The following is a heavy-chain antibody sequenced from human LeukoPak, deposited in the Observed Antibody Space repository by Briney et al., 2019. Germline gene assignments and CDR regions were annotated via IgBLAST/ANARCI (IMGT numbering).Heavy chain of an antibody. V-gene: IGHV3-48*03. CDR1: GFTFSSYE. CDR2: ISIEGNSL. Sequence: GSLRLSCAASGFTFSSYEMNWVRQAPGKGLEWISYISIEGNSLYYADSVKGRFTISRDNGKSSLYLQMRSLRAEDTAVYYCASGPGLDYWGQGTLVTVSS. J-gene: IGHJ4*02. CDR3: ASGPGLDY.